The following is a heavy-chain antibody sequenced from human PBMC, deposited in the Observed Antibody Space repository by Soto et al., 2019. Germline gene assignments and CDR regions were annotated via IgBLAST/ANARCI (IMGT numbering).Heavy chain of an antibody. CDR2: IIPISGTA. D-gene: IGHD2-2*01. Sequence: QVQLVQSGAEVKKPGSSVKVSCKASVGTFSSYAISWVRQAPGQGLEWMGGIIPISGTANYAQKFQGRVTITADESTSTAYMELSSLRSEDTAVYYCARSEGSSTSLEIYYYYYYGMDVWGQGTMVTVSS. V-gene: IGHV1-69*01. CDR1: VGTFSSYA. CDR3: ARSEGSSTSLEIYYYYYYGMDV. J-gene: IGHJ6*02.